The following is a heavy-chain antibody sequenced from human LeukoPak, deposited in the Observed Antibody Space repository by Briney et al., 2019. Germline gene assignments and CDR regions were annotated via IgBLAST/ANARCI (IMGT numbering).Heavy chain of an antibody. CDR3: ARDSSGRPPPSGAFDT. Sequence: GGSLRLSCAASGFTFSSYSMNWVRQAPGKGLEWVSSISSSSSYIYYADSVKGRFTISRDNAKNSLYLQMNSLRAEDTAVYYCARDSSGRPPPSGAFDTWGQGTMVTVSS. CDR1: GFTFSSYS. J-gene: IGHJ3*02. D-gene: IGHD6-19*01. CDR2: ISSSSSYI. V-gene: IGHV3-21*01.